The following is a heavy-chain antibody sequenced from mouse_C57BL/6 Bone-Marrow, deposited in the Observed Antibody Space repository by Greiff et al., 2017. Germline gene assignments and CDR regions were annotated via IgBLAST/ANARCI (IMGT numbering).Heavy chain of an antibody. D-gene: IGHD2-5*01. V-gene: IGHV1-39*01. J-gene: IGHJ4*01. CDR1: GYSFTDYN. Sequence: EVQLQQSGPGLVKPGASVKISCKASGYSFTDYNMNWVKQSNGTSLEWIGVINPNYGTTSYNQQFKGKATLTVDQSSITAYMQLNSLTSEDSAVYYCASSKNAIDYWGQGTSVTVSS. CDR3: ASSKNAIDY. CDR2: INPNYGTT.